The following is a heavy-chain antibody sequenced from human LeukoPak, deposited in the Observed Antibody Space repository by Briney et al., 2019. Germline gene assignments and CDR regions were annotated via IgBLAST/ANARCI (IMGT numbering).Heavy chain of an antibody. J-gene: IGHJ5*02. CDR3: ARAYFSSWYMNWFDP. V-gene: IGHV4-38-2*02. D-gene: IGHD6-13*01. CDR2: IYHSGST. CDR1: GYSISSGYF. Sequence: PSETLSLTCTVSGYSISSGYFWGWIRQPPGKGLECIGTIYHSGSTYYNPSLKSRVTISVDTSKNQFSLRLSSVTAADTAVYYCARAYFSSWYMNWFDPWGQGTLVTVSS.